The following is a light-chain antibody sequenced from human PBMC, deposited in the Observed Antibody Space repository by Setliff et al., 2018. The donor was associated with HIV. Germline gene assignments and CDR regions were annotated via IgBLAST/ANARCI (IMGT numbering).Light chain of an antibody. V-gene: IGLV3-21*04. CDR3: QVWDSSSGLDV. CDR2: YDS. J-gene: IGLJ1*01. Sequence: SYELTQPPSVSVAPGKTARITCGGNNIGSKSVHWYQQKPGQAPVLVIYYDSDRPSGIPERFSGSNSGNTATLTITRVEAGEEADYYCQVWDSSSGLDVFGTGTKGTV. CDR1: NIGSKS.